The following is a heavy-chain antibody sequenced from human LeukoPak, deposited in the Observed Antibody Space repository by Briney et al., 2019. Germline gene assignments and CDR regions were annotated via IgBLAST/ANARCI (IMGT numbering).Heavy chain of an antibody. CDR1: GGSISGTPYY. V-gene: IGHV4-39*07. Sequence: SETLSLTCAISGGSISGTPYYWGWIRQPPGKGLEWIGSIYYSGSTSYNPSLKSRLTISVDTSKNQFSLKLSSVTAADTAVYYCARASTIFGHFAYWGRGTLVTVSS. J-gene: IGHJ4*02. CDR3: ARASTIFGHFAY. D-gene: IGHD3-3*01. CDR2: IYYSGST.